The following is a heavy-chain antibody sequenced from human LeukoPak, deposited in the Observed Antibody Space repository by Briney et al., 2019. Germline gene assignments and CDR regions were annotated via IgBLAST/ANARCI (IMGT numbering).Heavy chain of an antibody. J-gene: IGHJ6*03. CDR3: ARESSSSRYFMDV. D-gene: IGHD6-6*01. CDR2: IHYSGST. V-gene: IGHV4-39*07. Sequence: PSETLSLTCGVSGGSTSTSTSYWGWVRQPPGKGLEWIGSIHYSGSTYKNPSLKSRVTISMDTSRSQFSLKVTSLTAADSAVYFCARESSSSRYFMDVWGRGTTVTVSS. CDR1: GGSTSTSTSY.